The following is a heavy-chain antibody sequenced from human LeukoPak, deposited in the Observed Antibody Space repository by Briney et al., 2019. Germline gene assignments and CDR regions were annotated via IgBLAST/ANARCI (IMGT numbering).Heavy chain of an antibody. CDR1: GGSISSSCCS. J-gene: IGHJ6*03. CDR2: AHYSGST. D-gene: IGHD1-7*01. CDR3: ARLTGTYYYYYMDV. V-gene: IGHV4-39*07. Sequence: SETLSLTCTVSGGSISSSCCSWGWIRQPPGKGLEWIGSAHYSGSTYYNPSLKSRVTISVDTSKNQFSQKLSSVTAADTAVYYCARLTGTYYYYYMDVWGKGTTVTVSS.